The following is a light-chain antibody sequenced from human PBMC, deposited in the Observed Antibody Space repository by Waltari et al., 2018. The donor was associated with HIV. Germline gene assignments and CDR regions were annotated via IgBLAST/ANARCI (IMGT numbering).Light chain of an antibody. Sequence: DIVLTQSPDSLAVSLGERATFHCKSSQSVLDISNNKNYLAWYQQKPGQPPKVVTYWASTRESGVPDRFTGSGSGTDFTLTISSLQAEDVAVYYCQQYYITPITFGQGTRLEIK. CDR3: QQYYITPIT. CDR1: QSVLDISNNKNY. CDR2: WAS. V-gene: IGKV4-1*01. J-gene: IGKJ5*01.